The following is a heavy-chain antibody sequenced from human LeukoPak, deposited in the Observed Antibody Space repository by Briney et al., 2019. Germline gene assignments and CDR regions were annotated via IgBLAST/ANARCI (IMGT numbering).Heavy chain of an antibody. CDR1: GYTFTSYE. J-gene: IGHJ4*02. CDR2: MNPNSDNT. Sequence: GASVKVSCKASGYTFTSYEINWVRQATGQGLEWMGWMNPNSDNTGYAQKFQGRVTMTRNTSISTAYMELSSLRSEDTAVYYCARGQSRSVAATLSYWGQGTLVTVSS. V-gene: IGHV1-8*01. CDR3: ARGQSRSVAATLSY. D-gene: IGHD2-15*01.